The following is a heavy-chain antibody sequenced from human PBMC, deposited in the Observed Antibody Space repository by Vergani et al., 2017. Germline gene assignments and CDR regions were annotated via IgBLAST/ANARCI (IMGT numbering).Heavy chain of an antibody. CDR3: TRGYCSTSSCLFDY. J-gene: IGHJ4*02. CDR1: GFTSSWSW. Sequence: EVQLVESGGGLVQPGGSLRLSCVASGFTSSWSWMTWVRQAPGKGLEWVANIKQDGSEKYYVDSVKGRFTMSRDNAKNSVYLQTNSLIAEDTAVYYCTRGYCSTSSCLFDYWGQGTLVTVSS. D-gene: IGHD2-2*01. CDR2: IKQDGSEK. V-gene: IGHV3-7*03.